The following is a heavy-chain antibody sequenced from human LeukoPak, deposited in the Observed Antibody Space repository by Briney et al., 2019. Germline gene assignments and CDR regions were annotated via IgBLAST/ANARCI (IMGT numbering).Heavy chain of an antibody. CDR1: GYTFTSYD. J-gene: IGHJ4*02. D-gene: IGHD3-3*01. Sequence: GASVKVSCKASGYTFTSYDINWVRQATGQGLEWMGWMNPNSGNTGYAQKFQGRVTMTRNTSISTAYMELSSLRSEDTAVYYCAKDRSPITIFGVPKPWGDYWGQGTLVTVSS. CDR2: MNPNSGNT. CDR3: AKDRSPITIFGVPKPWGDY. V-gene: IGHV1-8*01.